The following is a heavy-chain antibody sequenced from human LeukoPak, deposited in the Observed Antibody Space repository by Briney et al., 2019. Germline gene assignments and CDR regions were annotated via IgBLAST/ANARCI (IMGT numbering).Heavy chain of an antibody. CDR3: AKEHLHYYDSSGYSI. CDR1: GFLFSGYW. V-gene: IGHV3-74*01. J-gene: IGHJ4*02. Sequence: GGSLRLSCTASGFLFSGYWMHWVRQAPGKGLVWVSRIKTDGSTTYYADSVKGRFTVSRDNAKNTLYLQMNSLRAEDTAVYYCAKEHLHYYDSSGYSIWGQGTLVTVSS. CDR2: IKTDGSTT. D-gene: IGHD3-22*01.